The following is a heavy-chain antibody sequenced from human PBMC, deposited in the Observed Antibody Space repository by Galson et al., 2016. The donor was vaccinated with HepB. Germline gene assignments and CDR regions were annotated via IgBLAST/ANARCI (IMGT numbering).Heavy chain of an antibody. V-gene: IGHV3-48*03. D-gene: IGHD5-18*01. J-gene: IGHJ4*02. CDR1: GFTFSSYE. CDR3: VRDSGGYRDGPQYYLDY. CDR2: ISSSGGMI. Sequence: SLRLSCAASGFTFSSYEMHWVRQAPGKGLEWVSYISSSGGMIFYADSVRGRFTISRDHAENSLSLQMDSLRPEDTGVYFCVRDSGGYRDGPQYYLDYWGQGVLVNVSS.